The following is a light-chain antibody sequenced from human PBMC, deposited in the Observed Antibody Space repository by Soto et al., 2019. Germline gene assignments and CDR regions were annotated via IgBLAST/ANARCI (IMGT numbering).Light chain of an antibody. Sequence: IVLTQSPGTLSLSPGERATLSCRASQSVSSSYLAWYQQKPGQTPRLLIYGASSRATGIPDRFSGSGSGTDFTLTISRLEPEDFAVYYCQQYGTSPLGTFGQGTKVDIK. CDR3: QQYGTSPLGT. CDR2: GAS. J-gene: IGKJ1*01. V-gene: IGKV3-20*01. CDR1: QSVSSSY.